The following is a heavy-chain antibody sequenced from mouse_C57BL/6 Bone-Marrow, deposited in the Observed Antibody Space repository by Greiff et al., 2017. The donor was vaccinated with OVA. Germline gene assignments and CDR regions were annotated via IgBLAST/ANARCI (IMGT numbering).Heavy chain of an antibody. J-gene: IGHJ2*01. CDR3: ALITTVVATNYFDY. CDR1: GFNIKNTY. V-gene: IGHV14-3*01. Sequence: EVNLVESVAELVRPGASVKLSCTASGFNIKNTYMHWVKQRPEQGLEWIGRIDPANGNTNYAPKFQGKATITADTSSNTAYLPLSSLTSEDTAIYYCALITTVVATNYFDYWGQGTTLTVSS. CDR2: IDPANGNT. D-gene: IGHD1-1*01.